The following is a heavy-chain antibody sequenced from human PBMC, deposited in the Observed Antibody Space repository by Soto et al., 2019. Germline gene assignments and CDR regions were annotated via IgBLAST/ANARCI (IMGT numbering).Heavy chain of an antibody. CDR1: GYTLTELS. CDR2: FDPEDGET. V-gene: IGHV1-24*01. CDR3: ATTPAGLDYYGSGNCFDP. Sequence: ASVKVSCKVSGYTLTELSMHWVRQAPGKGLEWMGGFDPEDGETIYAQKFQGRVTMTEDTSTDTAYMELSSLRSEDTAVYYCATTPAGLDYYGSGNCFDPWGQGTLVTVSS. J-gene: IGHJ5*02. D-gene: IGHD3-10*01.